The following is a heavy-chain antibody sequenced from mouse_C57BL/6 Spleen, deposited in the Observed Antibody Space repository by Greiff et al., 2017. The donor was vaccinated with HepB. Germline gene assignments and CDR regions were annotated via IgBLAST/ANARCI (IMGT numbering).Heavy chain of an antibody. J-gene: IGHJ4*01. D-gene: IGHD2-1*01. CDR2: ISYDGSN. CDR3: AREGVGIYYGNPYAMDY. V-gene: IGHV3-6*01. Sequence: EVQLQQSGPGLVKPSQSLSLTCSVTGYSITSGYYWNWIRQFPGNKLEWMGYISYDGSNNYNPSLKNRISITRDTSKNQFFLKLNSVTTEDTATYYCAREGVGIYYGNPYAMDYWGQGTSVTVSS. CDR1: GYSITSGYY.